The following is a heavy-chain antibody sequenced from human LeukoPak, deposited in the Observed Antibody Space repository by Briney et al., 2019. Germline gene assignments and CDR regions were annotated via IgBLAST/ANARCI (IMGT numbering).Heavy chain of an antibody. V-gene: IGHV5-51*01. J-gene: IGHJ5*02. Sequence: GESLRISCKGSGYSFNNYWIGWVRQMPGKGLEWIGIIYPGDSDTRYSPSFQGQVTISADKSISTAYLQWSSLKASDTAMYYCARVGGSLNTPADPWGQGTLVTVSS. CDR3: ARVGGSLNTPADP. CDR1: GYSFNNYW. CDR2: IYPGDSDT. D-gene: IGHD1-26*01.